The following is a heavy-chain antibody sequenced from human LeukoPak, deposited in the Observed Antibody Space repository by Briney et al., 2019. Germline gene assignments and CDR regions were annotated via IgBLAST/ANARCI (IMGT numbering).Heavy chain of an antibody. D-gene: IGHD2-21*02. CDR3: ARSDILTYCGNDCYSLFDS. CDR1: GGSISSDGHY. Sequence: PSQTLSLTCTVSGGSISSDGHYWSWIRQHPGKGLEWIGYISYSGGTYYKPSLKGRISISIDTSKSQFSLKLSSVTAADTAMYYCARSDILTYCGNDCYSLFDSRGQGTLVTVSS. J-gene: IGHJ4*02. CDR2: ISYSGGT. V-gene: IGHV4-31*03.